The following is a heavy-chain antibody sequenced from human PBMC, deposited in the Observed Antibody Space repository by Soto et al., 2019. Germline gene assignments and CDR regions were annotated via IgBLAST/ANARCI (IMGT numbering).Heavy chain of an antibody. CDR2: IYPVDSDT. CDR3: ARLSRDYGSWSYYSYGMDV. Sequence: GESLKISCXGGGYEFSTYWIAWVRQMPGKGLEWMGIIYPVDSDTTYSPSFQGQVTISADKSNSTAYLQWSSLKASDSATYYCARLSRDYGSWSYYSYGMDVWGQGTTVTVSS. J-gene: IGHJ6*02. V-gene: IGHV5-51*01. D-gene: IGHD3-10*01. CDR1: GYEFSTYW.